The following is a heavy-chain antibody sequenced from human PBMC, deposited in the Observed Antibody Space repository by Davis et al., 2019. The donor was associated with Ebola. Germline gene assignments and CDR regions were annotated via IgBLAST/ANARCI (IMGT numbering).Heavy chain of an antibody. Sequence: ASVKVSCKASGYTFIGHYLHWVRQAPGQGLEWMGWINPNSGDTKFLQKFQGRVTVTRDTSISTLYMELSRLRSDDTAVYYCARGSGFWSGYFMAYFDFWGQGALVTVSS. CDR2: INPNSGDT. CDR1: GYTFIGHY. CDR3: ARGSGFWSGYFMAYFDF. D-gene: IGHD3-3*01. J-gene: IGHJ4*02. V-gene: IGHV1-2*02.